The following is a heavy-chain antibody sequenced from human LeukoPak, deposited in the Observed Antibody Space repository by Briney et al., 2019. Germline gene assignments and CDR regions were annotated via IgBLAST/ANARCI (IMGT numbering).Heavy chain of an antibody. D-gene: IGHD2-15*01. V-gene: IGHV1-2*02. CDR3: ARDYCSGGSCYGWFDP. CDR1: GYTFTGYY. CDR2: INPNSGGT. Sequence: ASVKVSCKASGYTFTGYYMHWVRQAPGQGLEWVGWINPNSGGTNYAQKFQGRVTMTRDTSISTAYMELSRLRSDDTAVYYCARDYCSGGSCYGWFDPWGQGTLVTVSS. J-gene: IGHJ5*02.